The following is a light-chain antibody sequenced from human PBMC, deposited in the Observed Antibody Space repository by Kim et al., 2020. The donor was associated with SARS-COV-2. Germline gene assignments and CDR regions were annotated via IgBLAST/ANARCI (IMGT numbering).Light chain of an antibody. V-gene: IGKV3-15*01. CDR1: ENINTF. Sequence: GSPGERATLSCRASENINTFVAWYQQRPGQAPRLLIYDASTRATGIPARFSGGGSGTEFTLTISSLQSEDFAIYFCQEYNNWPPNTFGQGTKLEI. CDR2: DAS. J-gene: IGKJ2*01. CDR3: QEYNNWPPNT.